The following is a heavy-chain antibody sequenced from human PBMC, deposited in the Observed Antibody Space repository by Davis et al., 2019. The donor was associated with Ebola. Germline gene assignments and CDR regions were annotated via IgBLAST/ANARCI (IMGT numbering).Heavy chain of an antibody. D-gene: IGHD1-26*01. J-gene: IGHJ2*01. V-gene: IGHV1-2*04. CDR1: GYTFTGYY. Sequence: ASVKVSCKASGYTFTGYYMHWVRQAPGQGLEWMGWINPNSGGTNYAQKFQGWVTMTRDTSISTAYMELSRLRSDDTAVYYCARSRRELLHWYFDLWGRGTLVTVSS. CDR3: ARSRRELLHWYFDL. CDR2: INPNSGGT.